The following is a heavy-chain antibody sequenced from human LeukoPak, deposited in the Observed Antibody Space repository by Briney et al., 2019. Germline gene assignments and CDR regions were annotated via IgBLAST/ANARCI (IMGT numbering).Heavy chain of an antibody. Sequence: GGSLRLSCAASGCTFSSYGRRWVRQAPDKGLEWVAVISYDGSTKYYAASVKGRFTISRDNSKNTLYLQMNSLRAEDTAVYYCAKDGWEYDILTGYFDYWGQGTLVTVSS. CDR2: ISYDGSTK. J-gene: IGHJ4*02. D-gene: IGHD3-9*01. CDR3: AKDGWEYDILTGYFDY. V-gene: IGHV3-30*18. CDR1: GCTFSSYG.